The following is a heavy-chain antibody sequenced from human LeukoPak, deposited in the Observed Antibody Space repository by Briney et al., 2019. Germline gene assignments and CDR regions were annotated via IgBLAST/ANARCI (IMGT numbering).Heavy chain of an antibody. V-gene: IGHV3-30*04. CDR3: ARDRRSSSWLGTPDDAFDI. Sequence: TGGSLRLSCAASGFTFSSYAMHWVRQAPGKGLEWVAVISYDGSNKYYADSVKGRFTISRDNSKNTLYLQMNSLRAEDTAVYYCARDRRSSSWLGTPDDAFDIWGQGTMVTVSS. CDR2: ISYDGSNK. J-gene: IGHJ3*02. D-gene: IGHD6-13*01. CDR1: GFTFSSYA.